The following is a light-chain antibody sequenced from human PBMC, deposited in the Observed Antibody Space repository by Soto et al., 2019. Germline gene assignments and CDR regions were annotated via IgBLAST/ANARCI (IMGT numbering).Light chain of an antibody. J-gene: IGKJ1*01. V-gene: IGKV4-1*01. CDR3: QQYYSTPWT. Sequence: DIVMTQSPDSPAVSLGERATISCKSGQSVLYSSNNKNYLAWYQQNPGQPPKSLIYWASTRESGVPDRFSGSGSGTDFTLTIRSLQAEDVAVYYCQQYYSTPWTCGQGTKGDIK. CDR2: WAS. CDR1: QSVLYSSNNKNY.